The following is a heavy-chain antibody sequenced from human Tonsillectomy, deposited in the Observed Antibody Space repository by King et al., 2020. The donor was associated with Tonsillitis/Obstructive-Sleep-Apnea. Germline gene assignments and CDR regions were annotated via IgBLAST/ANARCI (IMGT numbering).Heavy chain of an antibody. J-gene: IGHJ6*03. CDR1: GFTFSSYA. D-gene: IGHD2-15*01. CDR3: ARSPTYCKGGSRYPYYYYHMDG. Sequence: QLVQSGGGVVQPGRSMRLSCAASGFTFSSYAMHWVRQAPGKGLEWVAVISYDGSSKYYAGSVKGRFTISRDNSKNTLYLQMNSLRAEDTAVYYCARSPTYCKGGSRYPYYYYHMDGWGKGTTVNGSS. V-gene: IGHV3-30*04. CDR2: ISYDGSSK.